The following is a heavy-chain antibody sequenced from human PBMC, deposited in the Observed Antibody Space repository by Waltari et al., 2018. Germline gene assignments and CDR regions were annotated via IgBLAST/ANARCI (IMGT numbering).Heavy chain of an antibody. D-gene: IGHD2-2*01. V-gene: IGHV3-30-3*01. CDR2: TSYNGYKI. CDR1: GFTFMTYT. J-gene: IGHJ5*01. Sequence: VQLVESGGGVVQPGRSLRLSCEASGFTFMTYTMVWFRQAPGKGREWVTLTSYNGYKIYSADSVKGRFTLSRDNSKNTVYLQMNSLRIEDTAVYYCARGCSTTACYGLDSWGQGVLVTVSS. CDR3: ARGCSTTACYGLDS.